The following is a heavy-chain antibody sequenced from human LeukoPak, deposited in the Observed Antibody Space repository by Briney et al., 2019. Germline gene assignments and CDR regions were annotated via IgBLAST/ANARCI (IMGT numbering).Heavy chain of an antibody. CDR2: ISSSSSYI. D-gene: IGHD4-23*01. V-gene: IGHV3-21*01. CDR1: GFTFSSYS. J-gene: IGHJ4*02. CDR3: ARAATTVVTMYYFDY. Sequence: PGGSLRLSCAASGFTFSSYSMNWVRQAPGKGLEWVSSISSSSSYIYYADSVKGRFTISRDNAKNSLYLQMNSLRDEDTAVYYCARAATTVVTMYYFDYWGQGTLVTVSS.